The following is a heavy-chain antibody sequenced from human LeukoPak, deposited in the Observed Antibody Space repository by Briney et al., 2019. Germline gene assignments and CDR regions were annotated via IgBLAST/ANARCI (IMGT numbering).Heavy chain of an antibody. D-gene: IGHD6-25*01. Sequence: SETLSLTCAVYGGSFSGYYWSWIRQPPGKGLEWIGYIYTSGSTISADTSNNQFSLKLTSLTAADTAIYYCAKYERSSAPWGYYYMDVWGKGTTVTVSS. CDR1: GGSFSGYY. V-gene: IGHV4-4*09. CDR3: AKYERSSAPWGYYYMDV. CDR2: IYTSG. J-gene: IGHJ6*03.